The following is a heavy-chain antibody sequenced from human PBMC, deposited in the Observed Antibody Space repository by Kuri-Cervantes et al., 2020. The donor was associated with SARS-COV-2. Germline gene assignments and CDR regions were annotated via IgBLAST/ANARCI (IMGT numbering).Heavy chain of an antibody. Sequence: SCAASGSTFSSYGMHWVRQAPGKGLEWVAVIWYDGSNKYYADSVKGRFTISRDNSKNTLYQQMNILSAEATAVYYCARDGGPNYYGSGSYHPYYYYMDVWGKGTTVTVSS. CDR1: GSTFSSYG. CDR3: ARDGGPNYYGSGSYHPYYYYMDV. J-gene: IGHJ6*03. CDR2: IWYDGSNK. V-gene: IGHV3-33*01. D-gene: IGHD3-10*01.